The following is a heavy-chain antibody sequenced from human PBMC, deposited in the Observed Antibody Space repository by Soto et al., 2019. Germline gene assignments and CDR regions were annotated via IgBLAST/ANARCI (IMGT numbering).Heavy chain of an antibody. Sequence: PGGSLRLSCAASGFTFSSYDMHWVRQATGKGLEWVSAIGTAGDTYYPGSVKGRFTISRENAKNSLYLQMNSLRAGDTAVYYCARALRADFWSGYGYYYGMDVWGQGTMVTVSS. V-gene: IGHV3-13*01. J-gene: IGHJ6*02. D-gene: IGHD3-3*01. CDR1: GFTFSSYD. CDR2: IGTAGDT. CDR3: ARALRADFWSGYGYYYGMDV.